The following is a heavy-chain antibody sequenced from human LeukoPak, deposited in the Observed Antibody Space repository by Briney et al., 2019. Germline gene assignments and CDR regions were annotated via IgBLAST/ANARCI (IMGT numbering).Heavy chain of an antibody. V-gene: IGHV1-69*05. J-gene: IGHJ4*02. D-gene: IGHD6-6*01. CDR1: GGTFSSYA. CDR2: IIPIFGTA. CDR3: ATQYSGSSSLEDY. Sequence: ASVKVSCKASGGTFSSYAISWVRQAPGQGLEWMGRIIPIFGTANYAQKFQGRVTITTDESTSTAYMELSSLRSEDTAVYYCATQYSGSSSLEDYWGQGTLVTVSS.